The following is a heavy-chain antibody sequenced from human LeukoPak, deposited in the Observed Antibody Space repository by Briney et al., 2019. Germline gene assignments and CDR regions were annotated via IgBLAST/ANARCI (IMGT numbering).Heavy chain of an antibody. Sequence: ASVKVSCKASGYTFTGYYMHWVRQAPGQGLEWMGWINPNSGGTNYAQKFQGRVTMTRDTSISTAYMELSRLRSDDTAVYYCARDSPTYYYDSSGYYDYWGQGTLVTVS. D-gene: IGHD3-22*01. CDR1: GYTFTGYY. J-gene: IGHJ4*02. V-gene: IGHV1-2*02. CDR3: ARDSPTYYYDSSGYYDY. CDR2: INPNSGGT.